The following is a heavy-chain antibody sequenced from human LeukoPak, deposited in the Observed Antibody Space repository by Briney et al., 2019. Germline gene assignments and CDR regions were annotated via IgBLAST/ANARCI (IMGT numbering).Heavy chain of an antibody. J-gene: IGHJ6*02. V-gene: IGHV3-66*01. Sequence: GGSLRLSCAASGFTVSSNDISWVRQAPGKGLEWVSVVYSGGTTYFADSVKGRFTISRDDFKHTLYLQMNSLRAEDTAVYYCARDTPTSGFGEFIFYYYGLVVWGQGTTVTVSS. CDR1: GFTVSSND. CDR3: ARDTPTSGFGEFIFYYYGLVV. CDR2: VYSGGTT. D-gene: IGHD3-10*01.